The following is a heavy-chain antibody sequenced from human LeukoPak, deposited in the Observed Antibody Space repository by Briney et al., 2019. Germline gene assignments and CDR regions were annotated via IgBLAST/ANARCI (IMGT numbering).Heavy chain of an antibody. CDR1: GYTFTGYY. CDR3: ARSGFSTGFYMDF. V-gene: IGHV1-2*02. CDR2: IDPPSGAT. J-gene: IGHJ4*02. Sequence: SVHVSCKASGYTFTGYYIHWLRQAPGQGLEWMGWIDPPSGATNYAQKFQDTVTMTRDRSIGTAYMEVRRLKSDDTAVYYCARSGFSTGFYMDFWGQGTLVPVSS. D-gene: IGHD6-19*01.